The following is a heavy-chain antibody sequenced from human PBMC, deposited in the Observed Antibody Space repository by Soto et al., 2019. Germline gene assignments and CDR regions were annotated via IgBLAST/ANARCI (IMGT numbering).Heavy chain of an antibody. Sequence: EVQLVESGGGLVQPGGSLRLSCAASGFTFSSYSMNWVRQAPGKGLEGVSYISSSSSTIHYADSVKGRFTTSRDNAKNSLYLQMNSLRDEDTAVYYCARAKGIAAAGTDNWFDPWGQGTLVTVSS. D-gene: IGHD6-13*01. V-gene: IGHV3-48*02. CDR3: ARAKGIAAAGTDNWFDP. CDR1: GFTFSSYS. CDR2: ISSSSSTI. J-gene: IGHJ5*02.